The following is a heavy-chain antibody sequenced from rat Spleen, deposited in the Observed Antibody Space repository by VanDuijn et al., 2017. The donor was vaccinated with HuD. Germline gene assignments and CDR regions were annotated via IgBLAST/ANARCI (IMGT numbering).Heavy chain of an antibody. CDR2: ISYDGSTP. J-gene: IGHJ2*01. CDR1: GFTFSNYD. V-gene: IGHV5-29*01. Sequence: EVQLVESGGGLVQPGRSMKLSCAASGFTFSNYDMVWVRQAPAQGLKWVATISYDGSTPYYRDSVKGRFTISRDNAKSTLYLHMDSLRSEDTATYHCTRGYYVDYWGQGVMVTVSS. CDR3: TRGYYVDY.